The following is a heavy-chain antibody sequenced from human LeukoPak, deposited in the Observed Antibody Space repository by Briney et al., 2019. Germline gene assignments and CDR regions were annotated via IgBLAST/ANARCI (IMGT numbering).Heavy chain of an antibody. CDR1: GYIFSSYW. V-gene: IGHV3-74*01. Sequence: PGGSLRLSCAASGYIFSSYWMHWVRQVPGKGLVWVSRIDNYGRTTDYADSVKGRFTISRDNVQNTLYLQMNSLNAEDTAVYYCARDVGGAGSFWGQGTLVTVSS. J-gene: IGHJ4*02. CDR3: ARDVGGAGSF. CDR2: IDNYGRTT. D-gene: IGHD3-10*01.